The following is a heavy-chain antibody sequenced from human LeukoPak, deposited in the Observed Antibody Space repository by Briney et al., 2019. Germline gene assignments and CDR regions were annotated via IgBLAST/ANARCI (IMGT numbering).Heavy chain of an antibody. CDR1: GFTFNTYA. V-gene: IGHV3-23*01. CDR3: ARVANITTFGMDV. Sequence: GGSLRLSCAASGFTFNTYAMSWVRQVPGRGLEWVSAISPSGDTYDADSVKGRFTISRDNSKNTLYLQMNSLRAEDTAVYYCARVANITTFGMDVWGQGTIVTVSS. CDR2: ISPSGDT. J-gene: IGHJ3*01. D-gene: IGHD3-9*01.